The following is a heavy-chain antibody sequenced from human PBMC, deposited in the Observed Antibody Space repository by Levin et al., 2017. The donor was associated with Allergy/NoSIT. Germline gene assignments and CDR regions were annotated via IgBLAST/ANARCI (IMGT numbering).Heavy chain of an antibody. V-gene: IGHV1-2*04. CDR2: INPNSGGT. CDR1: GYTFTGYY. D-gene: IGHD3-22*01. Sequence: ASVKVSCKASGYTFTGYYMHWVRQAPGQGLEWMGWINPNSGGTNYAQKFQGWVTMTRDTSISTAYMELSRLRSDDTAVYYCARVVDSSGYNYYYYGMDVWGQGTTVTVSS. CDR3: ARVVDSSGYNYYYYGMDV. J-gene: IGHJ6*02.